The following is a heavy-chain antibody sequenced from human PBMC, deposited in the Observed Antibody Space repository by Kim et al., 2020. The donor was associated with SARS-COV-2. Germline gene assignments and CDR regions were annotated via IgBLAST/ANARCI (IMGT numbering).Heavy chain of an antibody. V-gene: IGHV1-3*01. Sequence: ASVKVSCKASGYTFTSYAMHWVRQAPGKRLEWMGWINAGNGNTKYSQKFQGRVTITRDTSASTAYMELSSLRSEDTAVYYCARDLRLRYFDWLSPTWFDPWGQGTLVTVSS. CDR3: ARDLRLRYFDWLSPTWFDP. CDR2: INAGNGNT. CDR1: GYTFTSYA. D-gene: IGHD3-9*01. J-gene: IGHJ5*02.